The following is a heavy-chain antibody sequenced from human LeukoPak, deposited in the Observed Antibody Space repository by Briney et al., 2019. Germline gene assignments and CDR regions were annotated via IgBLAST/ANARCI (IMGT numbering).Heavy chain of an antibody. V-gene: IGHV3-48*01. D-gene: IGHD1-26*01. CDR2: ISSSSSTI. CDR1: GFTFSSYE. J-gene: IGHJ4*02. CDR3: ARGLSIVGATSLDY. Sequence: PGGSLRLSCAASGFTFSSYEMNWVRQAPGKGLEWVSYISSSSSTIYYADSVKGRFTISRDNAKNSLYLQMNSLRAEDTAVYYCARGLSIVGATSLDYWGQGTLVTVSS.